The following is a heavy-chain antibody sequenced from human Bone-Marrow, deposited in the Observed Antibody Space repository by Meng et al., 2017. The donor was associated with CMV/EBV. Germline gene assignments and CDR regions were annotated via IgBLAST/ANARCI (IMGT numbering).Heavy chain of an antibody. CDR1: GFSFPFFT. D-gene: IGHD3-10*01. CDR3: AGDRGNRFDY. CDR2: INTAYGNS. J-gene: IGHJ4*02. Sequence: SCKASGFSFPFFTLHWVRQAPGQRLEWLGWINTAYGNSHYSQNFQGRVIITRDTSTTTAYMEMSSLRSEDTAVYYCAGDRGNRFDYWDQGSLVTVSS. V-gene: IGHV1-3*04.